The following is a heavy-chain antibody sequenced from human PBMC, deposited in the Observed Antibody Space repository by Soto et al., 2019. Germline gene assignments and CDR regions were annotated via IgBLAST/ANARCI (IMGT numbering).Heavy chain of an antibody. Sequence: PGGSLSLSCAASGFTFSSYGMHWVRQAPGKGLEWVAVISYDGSKTYYADSVKGRFTISRDNSKNTLFLQMNSLRVEDTAIYYCAKKAPMHEILPGLDYWGQGTPVTVSS. CDR3: AKKAPMHEILPGLDY. CDR1: GFTFSSYG. D-gene: IGHD3-9*01. V-gene: IGHV3-30*18. CDR2: ISYDGSKT. J-gene: IGHJ4*02.